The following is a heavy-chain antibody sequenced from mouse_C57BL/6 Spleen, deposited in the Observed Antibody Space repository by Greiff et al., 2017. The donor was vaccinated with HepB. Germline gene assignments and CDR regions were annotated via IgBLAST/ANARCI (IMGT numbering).Heavy chain of an antibody. Sequence: VQLQQPGAELVRPGTSVKLSCKASGYTFTSYWMHWVKQRPGQGLEWIGVIDPSDSYTNYNQKFKGKATLTVDTSSSTAYMQLSSLTSEDSAVYYCARTWDVAYWGQGTLVTVSA. CDR3: ARTWDVAY. CDR2: IDPSDSYT. V-gene: IGHV1-59*01. J-gene: IGHJ3*01. D-gene: IGHD4-1*01. CDR1: GYTFTSYW.